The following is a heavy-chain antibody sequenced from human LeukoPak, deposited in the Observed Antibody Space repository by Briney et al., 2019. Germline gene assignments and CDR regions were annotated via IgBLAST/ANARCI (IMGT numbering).Heavy chain of an antibody. D-gene: IGHD4-17*01. J-gene: IGHJ6*02. Sequence: GGSLRLSCAASGFTFSSYSMNWVRQAPGKGLEWVASISSSSRYIYYADSVKGRFTISRDDAKNSLFLQMNSLRAEDTAVYYCATDYGDSHYYYGMDVWGQGTTVTVSS. CDR1: GFTFSSYS. CDR2: ISSSSRYI. CDR3: ATDYGDSHYYYGMDV. V-gene: IGHV3-21*01.